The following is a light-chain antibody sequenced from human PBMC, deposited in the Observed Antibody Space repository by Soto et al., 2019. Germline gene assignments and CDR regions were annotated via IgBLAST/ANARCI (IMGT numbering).Light chain of an antibody. J-gene: IGLJ1*01. CDR3: ETWDSNTRV. CDR2: LEGSGSY. CDR1: SGHSSYI. V-gene: IGLV4-60*02. Sequence: QSVLTQSSSASASLGSSVKLTCTLSSGHSSYIIAWHQQQPGKAPRYLMKLEGSGSYNKGSGVPDRCSGSSSGADRYLTISNLQFEDEADYYCETWDSNTRVFGTGTKVTVL.